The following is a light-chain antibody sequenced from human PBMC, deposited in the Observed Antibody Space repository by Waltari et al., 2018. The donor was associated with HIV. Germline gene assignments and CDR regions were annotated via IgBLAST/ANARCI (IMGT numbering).Light chain of an antibody. J-gene: IGLJ3*02. Sequence: QSVLTQPPSASGTPGQRVTISCSGSSSNIGSKYVYWFQHLPGTAPNLLMYRNKPRPSGVPDRFSGSKSGTSASLAISGLRAEDEADYYCAAWDDSLSAVVFGGGTKLTVL. CDR3: AAWDDSLSAVV. V-gene: IGLV1-47*01. CDR1: SSNIGSKY. CDR2: RNK.